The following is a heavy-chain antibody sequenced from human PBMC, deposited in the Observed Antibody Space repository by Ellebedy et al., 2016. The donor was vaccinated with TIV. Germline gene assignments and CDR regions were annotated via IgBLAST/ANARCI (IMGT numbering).Heavy chain of an antibody. J-gene: IGHJ5*01. CDR3: ARRGSYGDYAVQINSWFDS. Sequence: PGGSLRLSCAASGFSFRSYWMSWVRQAPGKGLEWMANIYQDGGVQYYVDSVKGRFTISRDNADNSLFLQMHSLRAEDTAVYYCARRGSYGDYAVQINSWFDSWGRGTLVTVSS. CDR2: IYQDGGVQ. CDR1: GFSFRSYW. D-gene: IGHD4-17*01. V-gene: IGHV3-7*01.